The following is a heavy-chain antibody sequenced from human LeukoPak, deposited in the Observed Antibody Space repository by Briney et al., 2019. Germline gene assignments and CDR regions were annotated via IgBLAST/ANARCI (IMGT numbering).Heavy chain of an antibody. D-gene: IGHD3-10*01. V-gene: IGHV4-34*01. J-gene: IGHJ4*02. Sequence: SETLSLTCAVYGGSFSGYYWSWIRQPPGKGLEWIGEINHSGSTNYNPSLKSRVTISVDTSKNQFSLKLSSVTAADTAVYYCARARFGDYPDYWGQGTLVTVSS. CDR2: INHSGST. CDR1: GGSFSGYY. CDR3: ARARFGDYPDY.